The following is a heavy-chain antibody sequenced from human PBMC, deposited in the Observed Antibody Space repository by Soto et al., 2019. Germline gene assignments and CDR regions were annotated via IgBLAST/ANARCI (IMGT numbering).Heavy chain of an antibody. J-gene: IGHJ4*02. CDR1: GGSISSADYY. Sequence: SETLSLTCTVSGGSISSADYYWSWIRQPPGKGLEWIGYIYYSGSTYYNPSLKSRLTISVDTSKNQFSLKLTSVTAADTAVFYCARVRTSISRPVDYWGQGTLVTVSS. D-gene: IGHD3-3*02. V-gene: IGHV4-30-4*01. CDR3: ARVRTSISRPVDY. CDR2: IYYSGST.